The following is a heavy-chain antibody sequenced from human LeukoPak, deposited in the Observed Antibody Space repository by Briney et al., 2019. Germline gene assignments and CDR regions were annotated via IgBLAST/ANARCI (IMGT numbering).Heavy chain of an antibody. CDR3: ARDGLGYGLKAFDI. D-gene: IGHD5-18*01. V-gene: IGHV3-20*01. CDR1: GFTFDDYG. Sequence: GGSLRLSCAASGFTFDDYGMSWVRQAPGKGLEWVSGINWNGGSTGYADSVKGRFTISRDNAKNSLYLQMNSLRAEDTALYHCARDGLGYGLKAFDIWGQGTMVTVSS. J-gene: IGHJ3*02. CDR2: INWNGGST.